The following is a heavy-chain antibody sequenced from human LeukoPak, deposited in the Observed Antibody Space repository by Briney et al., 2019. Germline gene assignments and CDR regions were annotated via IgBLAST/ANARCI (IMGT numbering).Heavy chain of an antibody. V-gene: IGHV3-53*05. CDR2: IYSGGST. CDR1: GFTVSSNY. CDR3: AKDIAAAGGRFY. J-gene: IGHJ4*02. D-gene: IGHD6-13*01. Sequence: GGSLRLSCAASGFTVSSNYMSWVRQAPGKGLEWVSVIYSGGSTYYADSVKGRFTISRDNAKNSLYLQMNSLRAEDTALYYCAKDIAAAGGRFYWGQGTLDTVSS.